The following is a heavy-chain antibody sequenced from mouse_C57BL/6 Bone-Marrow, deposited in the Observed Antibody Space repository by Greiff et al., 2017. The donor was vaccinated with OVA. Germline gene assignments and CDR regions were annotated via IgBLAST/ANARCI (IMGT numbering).Heavy chain of an antibody. J-gene: IGHJ2*01. CDR3: TTYRY. CDR2: IDPENGDT. V-gene: IGHV14-4*01. CDR1: GFNIKDDY. Sequence: EVNVVESGAELVRPGASVKLSCTASGFNIKDDYMHWVKERPEQGLEWIGWIDPENGDTAYASKFQGKATITADTSSKTVYLHLSSLTSEDTAVYYCTTYRYWGQGTTLTVSS.